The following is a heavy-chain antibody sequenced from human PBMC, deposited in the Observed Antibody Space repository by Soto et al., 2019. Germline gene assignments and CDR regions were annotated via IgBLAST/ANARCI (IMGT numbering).Heavy chain of an antibody. CDR1: GFLVSSNY. CDR2: IYSGGST. D-gene: IGHD2-2*01. J-gene: IGHJ4*02. Sequence: PGGSLRLSWAASGFLVSSNYLNWVRQAPGKGLEWVSGIYSGGSTYYADSVRGRFTISRDNSKNTLYVQMDSLRPEDTALYHCASPGYSTSALAYWGQGTLVTVSS. V-gene: IGHV3-66*01. CDR3: ASPGYSTSALAY.